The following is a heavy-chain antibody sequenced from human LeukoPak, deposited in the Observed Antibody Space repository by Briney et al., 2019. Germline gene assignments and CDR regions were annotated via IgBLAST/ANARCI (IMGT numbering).Heavy chain of an antibody. V-gene: IGHV3-64D*08. CDR2: ISSNGGST. CDR3: GLAAYYYDSSGSDDAFDI. D-gene: IGHD3-22*01. J-gene: IGHJ3*02. CDR1: GFNFNNYA. Sequence: GGTLRLSCSASGFNFNNYAMNWVRRAPGKGLEYVSAISSNGGSTYYADSVKGRCTISRDNSKNTLYLQMSSLRAEDTAVYYCGLAAYYYDSSGSDDAFDIWGQGTMVIVSS.